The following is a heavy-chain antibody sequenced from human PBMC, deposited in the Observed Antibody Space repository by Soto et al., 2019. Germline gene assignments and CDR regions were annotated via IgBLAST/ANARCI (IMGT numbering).Heavy chain of an antibody. CDR3: AKNIVAVGSYDTFDF. V-gene: IGHV3-23*01. J-gene: IGHJ4*02. CDR1: GFTFSNFA. CDR2: ISGSGGST. Sequence: EVQLSQSGGGWVQPGGSLRLSCAASGFTFSNFAMRWVRQAPGKGLEWVSDISGSGGSTYYAESVKGRFTISRDNSKYTLFLQTYGLRVENTAEYYCAKNIVAVGSYDTFDFWGQGTMVTVSS. D-gene: IGHD1-26*01.